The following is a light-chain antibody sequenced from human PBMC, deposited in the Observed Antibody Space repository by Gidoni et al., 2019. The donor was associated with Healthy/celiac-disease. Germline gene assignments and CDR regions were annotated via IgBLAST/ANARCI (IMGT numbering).Light chain of an antibody. CDR3: QQYNSDWT. V-gene: IGKV1-5*03. CDR1: QSISSW. CDR2: KAS. J-gene: IGKJ1*01. Sequence: DIQSTQSPSPLSASVGDRVTITCRASQSISSWLAWYQQKPGKAPTLLIYKASSLDSGVPSRFSGSASGTDFTLTISSLPPDDFATYYCQQYNSDWTFGQGTKVEIK.